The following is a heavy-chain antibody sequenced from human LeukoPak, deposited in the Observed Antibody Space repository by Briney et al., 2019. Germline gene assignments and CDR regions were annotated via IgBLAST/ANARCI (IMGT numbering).Heavy chain of an antibody. J-gene: IGHJ3*02. Sequence: PGGSLRLSCAASGFTFSNYWMHWVRQAPGKGLVWVSRINSDGSTTTYADSVKGRFTISRDNSKNTLYLQMNSLRAEDTAVYYCAKGSNILGFAFDIWGQGTMVTVSS. CDR1: GFTFSNYW. D-gene: IGHD3-9*01. CDR3: AKGSNILGFAFDI. V-gene: IGHV3-74*01. CDR2: INSDGSTT.